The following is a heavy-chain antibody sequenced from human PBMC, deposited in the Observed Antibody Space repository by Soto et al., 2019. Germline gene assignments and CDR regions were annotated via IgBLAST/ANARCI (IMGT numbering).Heavy chain of an antibody. CDR1: GGSFSGYY. CDR2: INHSGST. V-gene: IGHV4-34*01. D-gene: IGHD6-13*01. Sequence: SETLSLTCAVYGGSFSGYYWGGIRQPPGKGLEWIGEINHSGSTNYNPSLKSRVTISVDTSKNQFSLTLSSVTAADTAVYYFGRGPTSGGSTWYYYGVKGTL. J-gene: IGHJ4*02. CDR3: GRGPTSGGSTWYYY.